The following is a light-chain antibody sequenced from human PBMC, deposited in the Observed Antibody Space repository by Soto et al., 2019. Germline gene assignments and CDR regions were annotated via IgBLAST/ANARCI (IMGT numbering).Light chain of an antibody. CDR1: QSISRY. CDR2: AAS. CDR3: QQTFSTPRT. J-gene: IGKJ1*01. V-gene: IGKV1-39*01. Sequence: DIPMTQSPSSLSASIGDRVTITCRASQSISRYLNWYQQKPGKAPKLLISAASNLQSGVPSSFSGSGSGTDFTLTINSLQPEDFATYYCQQTFSTPRTFGQGTKVEIK.